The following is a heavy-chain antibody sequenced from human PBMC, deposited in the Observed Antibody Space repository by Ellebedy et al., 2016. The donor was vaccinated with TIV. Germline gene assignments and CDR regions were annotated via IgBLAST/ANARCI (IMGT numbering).Heavy chain of an antibody. D-gene: IGHD5-24*01. J-gene: IGHJ3*02. CDR2: SYYSGST. Sequence: MPSETLSLTCTVSGGSISSNNSSWGWIRQPPAKGLEWIGNSYYSGSTYDSPSLKSRVTISVDTSKNQFSLKLSSVTAADTAVYYCASLEMATILDAFDIWGKGTKVTVSS. CDR1: GGSISSNNSS. CDR3: ASLEMATILDAFDI. V-gene: IGHV4-39*01.